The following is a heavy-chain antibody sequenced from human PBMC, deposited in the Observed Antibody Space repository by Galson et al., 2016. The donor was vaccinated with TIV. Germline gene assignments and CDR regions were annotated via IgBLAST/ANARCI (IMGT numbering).Heavy chain of an antibody. Sequence: SVKVSCKASGGTFSSYVFNWVRLAPGQGLEWMGGIIPLFGIANYAQKFQDRVTITADDSTSTAYMELNSLRSGDTAVYYCASNRNTALDTYHYYYVMDVWGQGTTVTVSS. J-gene: IGHJ6*02. D-gene: IGHD5-18*01. CDR3: ASNRNTALDTYHYYYVMDV. CDR1: GGTFSSYV. CDR2: IIPLFGIA. V-gene: IGHV1-69*13.